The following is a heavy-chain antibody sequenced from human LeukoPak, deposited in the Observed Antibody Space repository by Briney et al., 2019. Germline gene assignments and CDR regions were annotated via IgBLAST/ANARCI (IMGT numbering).Heavy chain of an antibody. CDR2: ISGSGGST. J-gene: IGHJ4*02. CDR1: GFTFSSYG. V-gene: IGHV3-23*01. CDR3: AKGWDPTQRGYYYGAGSYYVFDY. D-gene: IGHD3-10*01. Sequence: GGSLRLSCAASGFTFSSYGMSWVREAPGKGLEWVSAISGSGGSTYYADSVKGRFTISRDNSKNTLYLQMNSLRAEDTAVYYCAKGWDPTQRGYYYGAGSYYVFDYWGQGTLVTVSS.